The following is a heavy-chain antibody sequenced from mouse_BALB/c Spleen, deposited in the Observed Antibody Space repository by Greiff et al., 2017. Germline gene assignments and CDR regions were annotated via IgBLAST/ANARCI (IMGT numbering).Heavy chain of an antibody. Sequence: VQLQESGPSLVQPSQSLSITCTVSGFSLTSYGVHWVRQSPGKGLEWLGVIWRGGSTDYNAAFMSRLSITKDNSKSQVFFKMNSLQADDTAIYYCAKEEANSAWFAYWGQGTLVTVSA. V-gene: IGHV2-5-1*01. J-gene: IGHJ3*01. D-gene: IGHD3-2*02. CDR3: AKEEANSAWFAY. CDR2: IWRGGST. CDR1: GFSLTSYG.